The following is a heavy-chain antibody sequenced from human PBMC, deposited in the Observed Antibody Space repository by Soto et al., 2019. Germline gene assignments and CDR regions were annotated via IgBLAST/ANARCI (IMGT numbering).Heavy chain of an antibody. CDR2: IGAGSDGI. CDR1: GFTFSIYA. Sequence: GGSLRLSCAASGFTFSIYAVAWIRQTPGKGLEWVSVIGAGSDGIQYVDSVKGRFSISRDNSKNTPYLHMNSLRAEDTAIYYCAKYSTSGPSRFFDLWGQGTLVTV. CDR3: AKYSTSGPSRFFDL. D-gene: IGHD5-12*01. V-gene: IGHV3-23*01. J-gene: IGHJ4*02.